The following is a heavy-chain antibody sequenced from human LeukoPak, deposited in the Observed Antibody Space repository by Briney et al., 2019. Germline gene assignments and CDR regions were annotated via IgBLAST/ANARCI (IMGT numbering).Heavy chain of an antibody. D-gene: IGHD5-18*01. CDR2: VSYSGST. CDR3: ARENDRYGRIDY. CDR1: GGSISSYY. Sequence: SETLSLTCTVSGGSISSYYWSWVRQPPGKGLEWIGYVSYSGSTDYNPSLKSRDIISIDTSKNQFSLRLSSVTAADTAVYYCARENDRYGRIDYWGQGTQVTVSS. J-gene: IGHJ4*02. V-gene: IGHV4-59*01.